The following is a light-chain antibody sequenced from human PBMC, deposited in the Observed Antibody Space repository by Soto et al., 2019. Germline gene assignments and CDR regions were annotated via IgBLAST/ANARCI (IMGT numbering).Light chain of an antibody. CDR3: SSYAGSNNFGV. V-gene: IGLV2-8*01. Sequence: QSALTQPPSASGSPGQSVTISCTGTSSDVGGYNSVSWYQQHPGKAPKLMIYEVSKRPSGVPDRFSGSKSGTTASLTVSGLQAEDEADYYCSSYAGSNNFGVFGTGTKLTVL. CDR1: SSDVGGYNS. CDR2: EVS. J-gene: IGLJ1*01.